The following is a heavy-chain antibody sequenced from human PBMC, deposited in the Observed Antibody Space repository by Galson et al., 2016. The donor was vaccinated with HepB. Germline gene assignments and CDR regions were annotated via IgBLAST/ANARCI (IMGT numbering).Heavy chain of an antibody. J-gene: IGHJ4*02. CDR2: LKSDGRST. CDR3: RIGTAGIDY. Sequence: SLRLSCAASGFTFSSHWMHWVRQAPGKGLVCVSRLKSDGRSTYYADSVKGRFTISRDNAKKTLYLQMDSLGAEDTAVYYCRIGTAGIDYWGQGTLVTVSS. D-gene: IGHD6-13*01. V-gene: IGHV3-74*01. CDR1: GFTFSSHW.